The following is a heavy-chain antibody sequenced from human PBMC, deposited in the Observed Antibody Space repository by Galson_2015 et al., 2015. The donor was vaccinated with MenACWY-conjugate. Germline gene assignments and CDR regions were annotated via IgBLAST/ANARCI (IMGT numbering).Heavy chain of an antibody. J-gene: IGHJ6*02. D-gene: IGHD3-10*01. CDR2: IGTSGET. Sequence: SLRLSCAASGFTFSNHDMHWVRQGTGKGLEWVSGIGTSGETSYSGSVKGRFTISRENAERSLYLQMNSLRVGDTAVYYCAGSGSAGLDGWGQGTTVIVSS. CDR3: AGSGSAGLDG. CDR1: GFTFSNHD. V-gene: IGHV3-13*01.